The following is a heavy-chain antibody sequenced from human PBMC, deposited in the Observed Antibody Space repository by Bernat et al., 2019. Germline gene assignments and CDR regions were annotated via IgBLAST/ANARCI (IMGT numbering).Heavy chain of an antibody. Sequence: EVQLVESGGGLVKPGGSLRLSCAASGFTFSNAWMSWVRQAPGKGLEWVGRIKRKTDGGTTDYAAPVKGRFTISRDDSKNTLYLQMNSLKTEDTAVYHCTRLGYCSGGSCYSPLDYWGQGTLVTVSS. CDR1: GFTFSNAW. J-gene: IGHJ4*02. D-gene: IGHD2-15*01. V-gene: IGHV3-15*01. CDR2: IKRKTDGGTT. CDR3: TRLGYCSGGSCYSPLDY.